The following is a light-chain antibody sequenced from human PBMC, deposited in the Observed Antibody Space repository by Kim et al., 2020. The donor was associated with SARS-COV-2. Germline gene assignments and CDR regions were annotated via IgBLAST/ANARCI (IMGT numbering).Light chain of an antibody. V-gene: IGLV2-14*02. Sequence: QSASLSGSPGQSIALSCTGTTSDVGSSNLVSWYQDHPGKAPKLIIYEVNKRPSGVSDRFSRSKSGNTASLTVSGLQADDEADYYCVLYTSDIVLFGGGTRLTVL. J-gene: IGLJ2*01. CDR1: TSDVGSSNL. CDR2: EVN. CDR3: VLYTSDIVL.